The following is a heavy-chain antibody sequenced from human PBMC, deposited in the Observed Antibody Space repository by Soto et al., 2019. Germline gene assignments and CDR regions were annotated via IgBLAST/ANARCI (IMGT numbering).Heavy chain of an antibody. D-gene: IGHD2-2*01. V-gene: IGHV1-69*01. CDR1: GGTFSSYA. Sequence: QVQLVQSGAEVKKPGSSVKVSCKASGGTFSSYAISWVRQAPGQGLEWMGGIIPIFGTANYAQKFQGRVTITADESTSTAYMELSSLRSEDTAVYYCAREGEGYCSSTSCYLGWFDPWGQGTLVTVSS. CDR3: AREGEGYCSSTSCYLGWFDP. J-gene: IGHJ5*02. CDR2: IIPIFGTA.